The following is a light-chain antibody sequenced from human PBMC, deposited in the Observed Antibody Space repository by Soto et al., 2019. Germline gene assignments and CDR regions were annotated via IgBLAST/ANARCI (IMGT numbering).Light chain of an antibody. CDR2: AAS. V-gene: IGKV1-9*01. Sequence: DIQLTQSPSFLSASVGDRVTITCRASQVISTSLAWYQVKPGKAPKLLIYAASTLESGVPSRFSATVSGTEFSITITSLQPEDFATYYCQQLFDSPITFGQGTRLEIK. CDR1: QVISTS. CDR3: QQLFDSPIT. J-gene: IGKJ5*01.